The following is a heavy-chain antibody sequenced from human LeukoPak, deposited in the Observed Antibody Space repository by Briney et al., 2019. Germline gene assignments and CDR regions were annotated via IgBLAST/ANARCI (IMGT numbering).Heavy chain of an antibody. D-gene: IGHD2-15*01. CDR2: IVGDGSTT. CDR3: ARDVGYAMNV. J-gene: IGHJ6*02. CDR1: GFTFSPYW. Sequence: GGSLRLSCAASGFTFSPYWMHWVRQAPGKGLLWVSRIVGDGSTTSYADSVKGRFTISRDNAKNTLYLQMKSLRAEDTAVYYCARDVGYAMNVWGQGTTVTVSS. V-gene: IGHV3-74*01.